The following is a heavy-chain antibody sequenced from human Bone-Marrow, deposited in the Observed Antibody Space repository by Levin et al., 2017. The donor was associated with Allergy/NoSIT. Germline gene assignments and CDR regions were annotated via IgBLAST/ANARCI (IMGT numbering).Heavy chain of an antibody. CDR1: GFSVSTSY. D-gene: IGHD5-12*01. CDR3: AKSSAYDLDY. V-gene: IGHV3-53*01. CDR2: FFSAGNA. J-gene: IGHJ4*02. Sequence: GGSLRLSCAASGFSVSTSYMTWVRQAPGKGLEWVSGFFSAGNAHYADSVKGRFTISRDNSKNTIFLQMNRLRVEDTAMYYCAKSSAYDLDYWGQGTLVIVSS.